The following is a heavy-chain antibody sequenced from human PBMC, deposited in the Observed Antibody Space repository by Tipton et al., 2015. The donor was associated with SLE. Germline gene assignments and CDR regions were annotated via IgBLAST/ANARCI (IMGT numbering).Heavy chain of an antibody. CDR3: ARETCSVGSCYFDY. J-gene: IGHJ4*02. CDR2: IHHSGST. CDR1: GYSITSTYY. Sequence: TLSLTCSVSGYSITSTYYWAWIRQPPGKGLEWIGSIHHSGSTNYNPSLKSRVTISVDTSKNQFSLKLSSLTAADTAVYYCARETCSVGSCYFDYWGQGTLVTVSS. D-gene: IGHD2-15*01. V-gene: IGHV4-38-2*02.